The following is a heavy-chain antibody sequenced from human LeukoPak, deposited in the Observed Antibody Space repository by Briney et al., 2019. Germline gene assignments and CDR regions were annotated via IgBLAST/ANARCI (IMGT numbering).Heavy chain of an antibody. Sequence: GGSLRLSCAASEFTFSAIDWNWVPPGPGQGREWLSWLYIGNADSDYAVSVKGSITISRDNAKNSLYLQMNSRSDEDTAIYYCARVGQYYDAVTGDYVHSTIDYWGQGTLVSVSS. CDR1: EFTFSAID. V-gene: IGHV3-48*02. J-gene: IGHJ4*02. CDR3: ARVGQYYDAVTGDYVHSTIDY. D-gene: IGHD3-9*01. CDR2: LYIGNADS.